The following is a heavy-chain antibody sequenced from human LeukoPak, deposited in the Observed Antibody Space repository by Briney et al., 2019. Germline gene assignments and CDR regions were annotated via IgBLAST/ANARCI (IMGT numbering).Heavy chain of an antibody. CDR3: AKSRWELLRLCHY. D-gene: IGHD1-26*01. V-gene: IGHV4-4*02. J-gene: IGHJ4*02. CDR1: GGSISSSNR. Sequence: PSETLSLTCAVSGGSISSSNRWSWVRQPPGKGLEWIGEIYHSGSTNYNPSLKSRVTISIDKSKTQFSLKLSSVTAADTAVYYCAKSRWELLRLCHYWGQGTLVTVSS. CDR2: IYHSGST.